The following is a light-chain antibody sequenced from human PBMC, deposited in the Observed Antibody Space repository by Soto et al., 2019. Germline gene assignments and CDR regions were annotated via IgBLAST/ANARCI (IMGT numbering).Light chain of an antibody. Sequence: DVVMTQSPLSLPVTLGQPASISCRSSQSLVYSDGNTYLNWFQQRPGQSPRRLIYKVSNRDSGVPDRFSGSGSGTDFTLKISRVEAEAVGVYYCMQGTHWLLTFGGGTKVDIK. CDR3: MQGTHWLLT. J-gene: IGKJ4*01. CDR2: KVS. V-gene: IGKV2-30*01. CDR1: QSLVYSDGNTY.